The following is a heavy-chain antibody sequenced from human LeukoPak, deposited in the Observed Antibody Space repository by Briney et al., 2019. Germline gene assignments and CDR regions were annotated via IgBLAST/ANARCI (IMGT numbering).Heavy chain of an antibody. V-gene: IGHV1-69*05. J-gene: IGHJ4*02. CDR1: GGTFSTYA. CDR3: ARGRGISAPFDN. CDR2: IIPMLGTA. D-gene: IGHD6-13*01. Sequence: SVKVSCKASGGTFSTYAISWVRQAPGQGLEWMGGIIPMLGTANNAQKLPGRVTITTDESTTTAYMEMSSLRSGDTAVYYCARGRGISAPFDNWGQGTLVTVSS.